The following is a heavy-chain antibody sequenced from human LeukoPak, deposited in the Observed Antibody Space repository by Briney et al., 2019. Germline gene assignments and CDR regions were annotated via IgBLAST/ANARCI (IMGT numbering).Heavy chain of an antibody. D-gene: IGHD1-26*01. Sequence: SETLSLTCSVSGGSISRSDHYWSWIRQPPGKGLEWIGNIYYNGITYYNPSLKSRVTMSVDTSQNQFSLKLSSVTAADTAVYYCARTSQWELLPYFDYWGQGTLVTVSS. CDR3: ARTSQWELLPYFDY. CDR2: IYYNGIT. V-gene: IGHV4-30-4*01. CDR1: GGSISRSDHY. J-gene: IGHJ4*02.